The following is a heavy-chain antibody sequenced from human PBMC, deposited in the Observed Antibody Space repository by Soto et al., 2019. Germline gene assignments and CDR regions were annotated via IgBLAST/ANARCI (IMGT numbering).Heavy chain of an antibody. V-gene: IGHV2-5*02. CDR3: AHLTYYYDSSGYYSRAEYFQH. CDR2: IYWDDDK. D-gene: IGHD3-22*01. J-gene: IGHJ1*01. CDR1: GFSLSTSGVG. Sequence: SGPTLVNPTQTLTMTCTFSGFSLSTSGVGVGWIRQPPGKALEWLALIYWDDDKRYSPSLKSRLTITKDTSKNQVVLTMTNMDPVDTATYYCAHLTYYYDSSGYYSRAEYFQHWGQGTLVTVSS.